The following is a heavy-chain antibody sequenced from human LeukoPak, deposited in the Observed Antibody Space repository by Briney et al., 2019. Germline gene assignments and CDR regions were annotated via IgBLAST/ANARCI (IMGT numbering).Heavy chain of an antibody. CDR3: TASFRSGYDY. Sequence: SETLSLTCTVSGGSISSYYWSWIRQPPGKGLEWIGYIYNSGSTNYNPSLKSRVTISVDTSKNQFSLKLGSVTAADTAVYYCTASFRSGYDYWGQGTLVTVSS. J-gene: IGHJ4*02. CDR2: IYNSGST. V-gene: IGHV4-59*01. D-gene: IGHD3-3*01. CDR1: GGSISSYY.